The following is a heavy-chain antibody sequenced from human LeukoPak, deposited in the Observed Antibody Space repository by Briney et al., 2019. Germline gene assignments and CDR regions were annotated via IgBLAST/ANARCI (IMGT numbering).Heavy chain of an antibody. D-gene: IGHD4-11*01. CDR1: GYTFTGYY. J-gene: IGHJ4*02. Sequence: GSVKVSCKASGYTFTGYYMHWVRQAPGQGLEGMGWINPNSGGTNYARKCQGRVTITRDTSISTASMELTSLRSDATAVYYCARDFTDLFKGFDYWGQGRLVT. V-gene: IGHV1-2*02. CDR2: INPNSGGT. CDR3: ARDFTDLFKGFDY.